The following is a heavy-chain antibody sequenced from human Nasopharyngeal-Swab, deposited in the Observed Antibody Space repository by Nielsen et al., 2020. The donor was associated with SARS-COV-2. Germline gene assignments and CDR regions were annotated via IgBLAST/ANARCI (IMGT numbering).Heavy chain of an antibody. Sequence: WIRQPPGKGLEWVSAISGSGGSTYYADSVKGRFTISRDNSKNTLYLQMNSLRAEDTAVYYCAKGLRSSSWYEDYWGQGTQVTVSS. D-gene: IGHD6-13*01. CDR3: AKGLRSSSWYEDY. J-gene: IGHJ4*02. V-gene: IGHV3-23*01. CDR2: ISGSGGST.